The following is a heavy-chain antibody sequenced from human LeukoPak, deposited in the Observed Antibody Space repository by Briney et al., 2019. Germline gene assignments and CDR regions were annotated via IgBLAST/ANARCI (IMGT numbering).Heavy chain of an antibody. V-gene: IGHV1-18*01. D-gene: IGHD4-17*01. J-gene: IGHJ3*02. Sequence: ASVKVSCKASGYTFTSYGISWVRQVPGQGLEWMGWISAYNGNTNYAQKLQGRVTMTTDTSTSTAYMELRSLRSDDTAVYYCARGAPYGDYDSSDAFDIWGQGTMVTVSS. CDR3: ARGAPYGDYDSSDAFDI. CDR1: GYTFTSYG. CDR2: ISAYNGNT.